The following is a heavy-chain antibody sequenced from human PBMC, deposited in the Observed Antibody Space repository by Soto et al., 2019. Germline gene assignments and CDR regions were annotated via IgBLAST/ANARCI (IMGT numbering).Heavy chain of an antibody. CDR2: ISSSSSTI. V-gene: IGHV3-48*01. CDR3: ARPSSDTGYCSSTSCQSLPYYYYYMDV. CDR1: GFTFSSYS. D-gene: IGHD2-2*01. J-gene: IGHJ6*03. Sequence: GGSLRLSCAASGFTFSSYSMNWVRQAPGKGLEWVSYISSSSSTIYYADSVKGRFTISRDNAKNSLYLQMNSLRAEDTAVYYCARPSSDTGYCSSTSCQSLPYYYYYMDVWGKGTTVTVSS.